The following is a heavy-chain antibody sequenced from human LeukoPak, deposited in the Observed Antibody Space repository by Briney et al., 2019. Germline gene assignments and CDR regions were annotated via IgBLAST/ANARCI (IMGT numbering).Heavy chain of an antibody. CDR3: ATSGATTMATWGGTWFDP. CDR1: GVSIRSGSFY. V-gene: IGHV4-61*09. J-gene: IGHJ5*02. Sequence: SETLSLTCTVSGVSIRSGSFYWSWIRQPAGKGLEWIGHIYTSGSTNYNPSLKSRVTMSVDTSKAQFSLNLTSVIAADTAVYYCATSGATTMATWGGTWFDPWGQGILVTVSS. CDR2: IYTSGST. D-gene: IGHD4-17*01.